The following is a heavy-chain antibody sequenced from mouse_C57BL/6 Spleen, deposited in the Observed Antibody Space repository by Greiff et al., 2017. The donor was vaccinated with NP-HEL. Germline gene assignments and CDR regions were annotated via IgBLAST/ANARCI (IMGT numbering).Heavy chain of an antibody. J-gene: IGHJ3*01. V-gene: IGHV1-18*01. CDR2: INPNNGGT. D-gene: IGHD2-4*01. CDR1: GYTFTDYN. Sequence: EVQLQQSGPELVKPGASVKIPCKASGYTFTDYNMDWVKQSHGKSLEWIGDINPNNGGTNYNQKFKGKATLTVDKSSSTAYMELRSLTSEDTAVYYCASWGLRAWCAYWGQGTLVTVSA. CDR3: ASWGLRAWCAY.